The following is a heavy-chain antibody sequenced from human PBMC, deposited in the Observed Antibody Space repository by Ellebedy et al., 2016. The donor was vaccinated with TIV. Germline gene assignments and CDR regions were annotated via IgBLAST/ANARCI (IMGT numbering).Heavy chain of an antibody. CDR1: GGSVSSGSYY. CDR2: IYYSGST. Sequence: SETLSLTCTVSGGSVSSGSYYWGWIRQPPGKGLEWIGSIYYSGSTYYNPSLKSRITISVDTSKNQFSLKLSSVTAADTVVYYCTGLSAGRFAWFDPWGQGTLVTVSS. V-gene: IGHV4-39*01. CDR3: TGLSAGRFAWFDP. D-gene: IGHD3-10*01. J-gene: IGHJ5*02.